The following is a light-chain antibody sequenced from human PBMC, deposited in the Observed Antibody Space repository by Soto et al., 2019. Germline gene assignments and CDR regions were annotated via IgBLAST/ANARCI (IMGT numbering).Light chain of an antibody. J-gene: IGKJ4*01. CDR1: QDISSF. CDR2: AAT. V-gene: IGKV1-9*01. Sequence: IQLTQSPSSLSASVGDRVTITCRASQDISSFLAWYQQKPGKAPKLLIYAATSLQSGVPSRFSGSRSGTEFTLTISSLQPEDFATYDCQQLALYPSTFGGGTKVE. CDR3: QQLALYPST.